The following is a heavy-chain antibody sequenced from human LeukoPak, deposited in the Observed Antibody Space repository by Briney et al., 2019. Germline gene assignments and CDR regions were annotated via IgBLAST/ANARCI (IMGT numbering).Heavy chain of an antibody. CDR1: GFTFSNAW. V-gene: IGHV3-7*01. CDR2: IKEDGSEQ. CDR3: ARDSFETDIDY. J-gene: IGHJ4*02. D-gene: IGHD1-14*01. Sequence: QPGGSLRLSCAASGFTFSNAWMSWVRQAPGKGLEWVANIKEDGSEQYYVNSLKGRFTISRDNVKNSLYLQMNSLRVEDSAVYYCARDSFETDIDYWGQGTLVTVPS.